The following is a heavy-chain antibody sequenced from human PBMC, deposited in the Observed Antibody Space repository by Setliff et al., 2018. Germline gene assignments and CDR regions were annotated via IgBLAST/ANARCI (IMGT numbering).Heavy chain of an antibody. V-gene: IGHV1-69*06. CDR2: IIPIFGTA. D-gene: IGHD6-6*01. CDR3: ALEYSNSSPTVYYYMDV. J-gene: IGHJ6*03. Sequence: VASVKVSCKASGGTFSSYAISWVRQAPGQGLEWMGRIIPIFGTANYAQKFQGRVTITADKSTSTAYMELSRLTSEDTAVYYCALEYSNSSPTVYYYMDVWGKGTTVTVSS. CDR1: GGTFSSYA.